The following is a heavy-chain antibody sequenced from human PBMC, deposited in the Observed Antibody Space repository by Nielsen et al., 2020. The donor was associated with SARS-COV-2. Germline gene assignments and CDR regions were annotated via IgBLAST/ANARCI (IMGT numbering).Heavy chain of an antibody. CDR1: GFPFSSYA. V-gene: IGHV3-30-3*01. CDR2: ISYDGSNK. J-gene: IGHJ6*02. D-gene: IGHD6-13*01. Sequence: SCAASGFPFSSYAMHWVRQAPGKGLEWVAVISYDGSNKYYADSVKGRFTISRDNSKNTLYLQMNSLRAEDTAVYYCASIAAADTTSYYYYGMDVWGQGTTVIVSS. CDR3: ASIAAADTTSYYYYGMDV.